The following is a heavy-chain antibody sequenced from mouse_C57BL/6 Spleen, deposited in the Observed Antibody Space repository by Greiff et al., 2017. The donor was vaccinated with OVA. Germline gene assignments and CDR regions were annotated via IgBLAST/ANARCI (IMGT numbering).Heavy chain of an antibody. Sequence: DVHLVESGGGLVQPKGSLKLSCAASGFSFNTYAMNWVRQAPGKGLEWVARIRSKSNNYATYYADSVKDRFTISRDDSESMLYLQMNNLKTEDTAMYYCVRDSYYAMDYWGQGTSVTVSS. V-gene: IGHV10-1*01. CDR1: GFSFNTYA. CDR3: VRDSYYAMDY. J-gene: IGHJ4*01. CDR2: IRSKSNNYAT.